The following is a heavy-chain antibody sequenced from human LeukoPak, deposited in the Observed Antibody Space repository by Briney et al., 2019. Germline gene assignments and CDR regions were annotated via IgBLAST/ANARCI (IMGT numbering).Heavy chain of an antibody. CDR2: ISDSGGRT. CDR1: GITLSNYG. J-gene: IGHJ4*02. Sequence: GGSLRLSCAVSGITLSNYGMSWVPQAQGKGLEWVAGISDSGGRTNYADSVKGRFTISRDNPKNTLYLQMNSLKTEDTAVHYCTTDAGFIVAVVAATGEFDYWGQGTLVTVSS. V-gene: IGHV3-23*01. CDR3: TTDAGFIVAVVAATGEFDY. D-gene: IGHD2-15*01.